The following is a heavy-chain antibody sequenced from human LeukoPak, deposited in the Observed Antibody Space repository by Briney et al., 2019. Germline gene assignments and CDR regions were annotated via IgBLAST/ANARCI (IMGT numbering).Heavy chain of an antibody. Sequence: GGSPRLSCAASGFTFSSYWMSWVRQAPGKGLEWVANIKQDGSEKYYVDSVKGRFTISRDNAKNSLYLQMNSLRAEDTAVFYCARSVWGSHYYFDYWGQGALVTVSS. CDR3: ARSVWGSHYYFDY. CDR2: IKQDGSEK. V-gene: IGHV3-7*01. CDR1: GFTFSSYW. D-gene: IGHD3-16*01. J-gene: IGHJ4*02.